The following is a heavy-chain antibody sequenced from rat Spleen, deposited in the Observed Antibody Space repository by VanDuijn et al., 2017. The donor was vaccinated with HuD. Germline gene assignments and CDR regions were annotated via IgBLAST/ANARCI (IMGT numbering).Heavy chain of an antibody. J-gene: IGHJ2*01. CDR2: ISYDGSST. CDR3: ATHNSGYFDY. D-gene: IGHD4-3*01. V-gene: IGHV5-29*01. Sequence: EVQLVESDGDLVQPGRSLKLSCAASGLTFSAYYMAWVRQAPTKGLEWVATISYDGSSTYYRDSVKGRFTISGDNAKNTLYLQMDSLRPEDTATYYCATHNSGYFDYWGQGVMVTVSS. CDR1: GLTFSAYY.